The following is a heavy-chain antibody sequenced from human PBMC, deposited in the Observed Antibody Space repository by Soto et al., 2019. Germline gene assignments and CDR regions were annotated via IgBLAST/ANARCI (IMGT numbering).Heavy chain of an antibody. CDR2: MNPNSGNT. J-gene: IGHJ5*02. D-gene: IGHD2-15*01. CDR3: ASKIDCSGGSCYTAQGDYWFDP. Sequence: ASVKVSCKASGYTFTSYDINWVRQATGQGLEWMGWMNPNSGNTGYAQKFQGRVTMTRNTSISTAYMELSSLRSEDTAVYYCASKIDCSGGSCYTAQGDYWFDPWGQGTLVTVSS. V-gene: IGHV1-8*01. CDR1: GYTFTSYD.